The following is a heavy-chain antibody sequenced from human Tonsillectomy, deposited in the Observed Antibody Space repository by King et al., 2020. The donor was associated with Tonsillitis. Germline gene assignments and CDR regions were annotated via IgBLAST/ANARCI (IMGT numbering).Heavy chain of an antibody. CDR1: GGTFSSYA. CDR2: IIPIFCTA. CDR3: ARDRVVRGVIITAFDI. D-gene: IGHD3-10*01. V-gene: IGHV1-69*01. J-gene: IGHJ3*02. Sequence: VQLVESGAEVKKPGSSVKVSCKASGGTFSSYAISWVRQAPGQGLEWMGGIIPIFCTANYAQKFQGRVTITADESTSTAYMELSSLRSEDTAVYYCARDRVVRGVIITAFDIWGQGTMVTVSS.